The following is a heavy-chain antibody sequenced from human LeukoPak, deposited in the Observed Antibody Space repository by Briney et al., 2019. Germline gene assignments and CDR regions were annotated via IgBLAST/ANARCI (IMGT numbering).Heavy chain of an antibody. Sequence: SETLSLTCTVSGGSISSYYWSWIRQPPGKGLEWIGYIYYSGSTNYNPSLKSRVTISVDTSKNQFSLKLSSVTAADTAVYYCARGVVVVPAATPSYNWFDPWGQGTLVTVSS. CDR2: IYYSGST. V-gene: IGHV4-59*12. D-gene: IGHD2-2*01. CDR1: GGSISSYY. J-gene: IGHJ5*02. CDR3: ARGVVVVPAATPSYNWFDP.